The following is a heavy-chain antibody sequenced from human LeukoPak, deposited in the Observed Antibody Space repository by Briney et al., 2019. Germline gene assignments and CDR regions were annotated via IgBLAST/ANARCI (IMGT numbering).Heavy chain of an antibody. CDR1: GFTFRSYG. CDR3: VTEGFIYGYHGLDS. CDR2: IRYDGNNK. V-gene: IGHV3-30*02. J-gene: IGHJ3*02. Sequence: PGGSLRLSCAASGFTFRSYGMHWVRQAPGKGLEWVAFIRYDGNNKYYADSVKGRFTIFRDNSRITLYLQMNSLNSDDTAVYFCVTEGFIYGYHGLDSWGQGTIVTVSS. D-gene: IGHD5-18*01.